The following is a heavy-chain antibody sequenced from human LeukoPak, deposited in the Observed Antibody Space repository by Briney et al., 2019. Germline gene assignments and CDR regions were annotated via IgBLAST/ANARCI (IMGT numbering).Heavy chain of an antibody. CDR2: IRYDGTNK. D-gene: IGHD2-15*01. V-gene: IGHV3-30*02. CDR3: ARATGCGGGGCPISHFYYYYQMDV. CDR1: GFTFSTFG. Sequence: GGSLRLSCAASGFAASGFTFSTFGMHWVRQAPGKGLEWVAFIRYDGTNKYYADSVKGRFTISRDDSKNTLYLQMNSLRAEDTAVYYCARATGCGGGGCPISHFYYYYQMDVWGKGTSVTVSS. J-gene: IGHJ6*03.